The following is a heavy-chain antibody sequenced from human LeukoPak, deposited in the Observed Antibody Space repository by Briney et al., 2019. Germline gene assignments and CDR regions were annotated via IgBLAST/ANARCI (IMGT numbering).Heavy chain of an antibody. CDR3: AREWGGGGGNLQAAFDI. D-gene: IGHD4-23*01. V-gene: IGHV3-30-3*01. Sequence: TGGSLRLSCAASGFTFSSYWMHWVRQAPGKGLEWVAVISYDGSNKYYADSVKGRFTISRDNAKNSLYLQMNSLRAEDTAVYYCAREWGGGGGNLQAAFDIWGQGTMVTVSS. J-gene: IGHJ3*02. CDR2: ISYDGSNK. CDR1: GFTFSSYW.